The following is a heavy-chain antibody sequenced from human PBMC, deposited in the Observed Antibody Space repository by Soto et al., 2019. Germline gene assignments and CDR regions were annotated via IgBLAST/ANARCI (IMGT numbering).Heavy chain of an antibody. CDR1: GGTFSCYA. CDR2: IIPIFGTA. V-gene: IGHV1-69*01. Sequence: QVQLVQSGAEVKKPGSSVKVSCKASGGTFSCYAISWVRQAPGQGLEWMGGIIPIFGTANYAQKFQGRVTITADESTSTAYMELSSLRSEDTAVYYCARVLVVVPAAIGGSYYYYGMDVWGQGTTVTVSS. J-gene: IGHJ6*02. CDR3: ARVLVVVPAAIGGSYYYYGMDV. D-gene: IGHD2-2*01.